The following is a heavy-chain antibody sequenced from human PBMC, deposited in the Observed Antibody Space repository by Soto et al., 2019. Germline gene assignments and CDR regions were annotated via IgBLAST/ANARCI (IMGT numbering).Heavy chain of an antibody. V-gene: IGHV3-23*01. D-gene: IGHD1-1*01. CDR1: GFTFSSYA. CDR3: ATEDTGWLQLFDY. Sequence: GGSLRLSCAASGFTFSSYAMSWVRQAPGKGLEWVSAISVSGGSTYYADSVKGRFTISRDNSKNTLYLQMNGLRPEDTAVYYRATEDTGWLQLFDYWGRGTLVTLSS. CDR2: ISVSGGST. J-gene: IGHJ4*02.